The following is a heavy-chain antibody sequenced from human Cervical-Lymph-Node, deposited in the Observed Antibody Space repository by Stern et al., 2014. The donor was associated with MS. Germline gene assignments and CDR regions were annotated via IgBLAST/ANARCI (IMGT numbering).Heavy chain of an antibody. V-gene: IGHV5-51*01. CDR3: ATASVRGSNYPDAFDL. J-gene: IGHJ3*01. CDR1: GYTYTNYW. D-gene: IGHD3-10*01. Sequence: MQLVQSGAEVKKPGESLKISCNGSGYTYTNYWIAWVRQMPGKGLEWMGIILPGGAEAKYSPPFQGRVPISADKSIKTAYLQWASLKVSDTAMYFCATASVRGSNYPDAFDLWGQGTMITVSS. CDR2: ILPGGAEA.